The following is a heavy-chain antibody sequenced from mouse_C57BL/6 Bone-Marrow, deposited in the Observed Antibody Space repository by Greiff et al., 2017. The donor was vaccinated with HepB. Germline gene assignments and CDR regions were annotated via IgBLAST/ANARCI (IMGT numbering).Heavy chain of an antibody. V-gene: IGHV5-4*01. J-gene: IGHJ1*03. CDR2: ISDGGSYT. Sequence: EVQGVESGGGLVKPGGSLKLSCAASGFTFSSYAMSWVRQTPEKRLEWVATISDGGSYTYYPDNVKGRFTISRDNAKNNLYLQMSHLKSEDTAMFYCARWYFDDWGTGTTVTVSS. CDR3: ARWYFDD. CDR1: GFTFSSYA.